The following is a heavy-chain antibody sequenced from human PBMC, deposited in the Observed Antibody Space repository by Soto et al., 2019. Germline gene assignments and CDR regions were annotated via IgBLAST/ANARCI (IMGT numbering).Heavy chain of an antibody. Sequence: GGSLRLSCAASGFTFSSYAMSWVRQAPGKGLEWVSAISGSGGSIYYADSVKGRFTISRDNSKNTLYLQMNSLRAEDTAVYYCAKRGGLATVTIDYWGQGTLVTVSS. CDR3: AKRGGLATVTIDY. V-gene: IGHV3-23*01. CDR1: GFTFSSYA. D-gene: IGHD4-17*01. J-gene: IGHJ4*02. CDR2: ISGSGGSI.